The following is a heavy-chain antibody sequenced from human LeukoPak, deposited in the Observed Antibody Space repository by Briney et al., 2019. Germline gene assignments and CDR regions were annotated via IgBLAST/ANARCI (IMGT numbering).Heavy chain of an antibody. CDR1: GFTVSSNY. CDR3: ARDPTVYGDYPPYYFDY. J-gene: IGHJ4*02. V-gene: IGHV3-53*05. CDR2: IYSGGST. Sequence: GGSLRLSCAASGFTVSSNYMSWVRQAPGKGLEWVSVIYSGGSTYYADSVKGRFTISRDNSKNTLYLQMNSLRAEDTAVYYCARDPTVYGDYPPYYFDYWGQGTLVTVSS. D-gene: IGHD4-17*01.